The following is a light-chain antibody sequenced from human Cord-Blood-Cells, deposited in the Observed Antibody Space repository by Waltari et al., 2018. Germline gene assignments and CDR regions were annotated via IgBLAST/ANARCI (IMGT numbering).Light chain of an antibody. CDR1: QGISSY. CDR2: AAS. Sequence: AIRITQSPSSLSASTGDRVTITCRASQGISSYLAWYQQNPGKAPKLLIYAASTLQSGVPSRVSGSGSGTDFTLTISCLQSEDFATYYCQQYFSYPQTFGQGTKVEIK. V-gene: IGKV1-8*01. J-gene: IGKJ1*01. CDR3: QQYFSYPQT.